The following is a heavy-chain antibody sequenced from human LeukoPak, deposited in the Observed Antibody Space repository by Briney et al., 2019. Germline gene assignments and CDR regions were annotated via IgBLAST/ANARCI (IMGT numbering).Heavy chain of an antibody. D-gene: IGHD3-10*01. J-gene: IGHJ4*02. Sequence: AESLMIPCKGSGYSITSNWISCGRRMPGKGLVWMGMIDPSDSYTNDSRAFRGHVTISADKSISTAYLQWSSLKASDTAMYYWARVEYYGAGCWFDYWGQGTLVTVSS. CDR1: GYSITSNW. CDR3: ARVEYYGAGCWFDY. CDR2: IDPSDSYT. V-gene: IGHV5-10-1*01.